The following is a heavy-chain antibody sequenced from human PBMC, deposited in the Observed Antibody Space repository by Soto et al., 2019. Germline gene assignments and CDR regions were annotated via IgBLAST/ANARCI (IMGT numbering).Heavy chain of an antibody. Sequence: QVRLQESGPGLLKPSETLSLTCTVSGGSINTFYWSWVRQPAGKGLERIGRIFSSGSTSFNPSLDSGVAMSVDTSKNPFSPNVSSVTAADMAVYYCAREGSYGAYNFAHGIQLWSFDFWGQGALVTVSS. CDR1: GGSINTFY. V-gene: IGHV4-4*07. CDR3: AREGSYGAYNFAHGIQLWSFDF. J-gene: IGHJ4*02. D-gene: IGHD5-18*01. CDR2: IFSSGST.